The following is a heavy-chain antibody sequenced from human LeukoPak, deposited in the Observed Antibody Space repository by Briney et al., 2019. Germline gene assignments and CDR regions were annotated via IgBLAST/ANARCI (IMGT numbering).Heavy chain of an antibody. J-gene: IGHJ5*02. CDR2: INQDGTEK. CDR1: GFTFNSYA. CDR3: ASGLTSGYSNWFDP. Sequence: GGSLRLSCAASGFTFNSYAMTWVRQAPGKGLEWVANINQDGTEKYYVDSVKGRFTISRDNAKMSLYLQMNSLRAEDTAVYYCASGLTSGYSNWFDPWGQGTLVTVSS. D-gene: IGHD3-3*01. V-gene: IGHV3-7*01.